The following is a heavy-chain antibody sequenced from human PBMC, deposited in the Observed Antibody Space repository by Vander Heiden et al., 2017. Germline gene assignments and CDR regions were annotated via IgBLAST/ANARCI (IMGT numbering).Heavy chain of an antibody. J-gene: IGHJ6*02. CDR2: IFSNDEK. CDR1: GFSLSNAKMS. V-gene: IGHV2-26*01. D-gene: IGHD6-13*01. Sequence: QVTLKESGPVLVKPTETLTLTCTVSGFSLSNAKMSVSWIRQPPGKALEWLAHIFSNDEKSYSTSLKSRLTISKDTSKSQVVLTMTNMDPVDTATYYCAQIKDSSSWYRDYYYGMDVWGQGTSVTVSS. CDR3: AQIKDSSSWYRDYYYGMDV.